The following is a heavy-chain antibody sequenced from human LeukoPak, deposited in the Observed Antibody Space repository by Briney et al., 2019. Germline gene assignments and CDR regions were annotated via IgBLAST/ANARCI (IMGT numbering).Heavy chain of an antibody. CDR2: IYYSGST. V-gene: IGHV4-59*01. CDR3: ARVGRYDSSGLFY. J-gene: IGHJ4*02. CDR1: GGSIGSYY. D-gene: IGHD3-22*01. Sequence: PSETLSPTCTVSGGSIGSYYWSWMRQPPGKGLEWIGNIYYSGSTNYNPSLKSRVTISVDTSKNQFSLKLSSVTAADTAVYYCARVGRYDSSGLFYWGQGTLVTVSS.